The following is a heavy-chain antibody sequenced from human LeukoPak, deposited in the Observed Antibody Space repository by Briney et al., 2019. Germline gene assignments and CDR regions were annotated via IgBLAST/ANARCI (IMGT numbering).Heavy chain of an antibody. CDR1: GGSISSYY. CDR2: IYYSGST. CDR3: ARDSGTGVPSAGIVLGWFDP. D-gene: IGHD5/OR15-5a*01. J-gene: IGHJ5*02. Sequence: SETLSLTCTVSGGSISSYYWSWLRQPPGKGLEWIGYIYYSGSTNYNPSLKSRVTISVDTSKNQFSLKLSSVTAADTAFYYCARDSGTGVPSAGIVLGWFDPWGQGTLVTVSS. V-gene: IGHV4-59*08.